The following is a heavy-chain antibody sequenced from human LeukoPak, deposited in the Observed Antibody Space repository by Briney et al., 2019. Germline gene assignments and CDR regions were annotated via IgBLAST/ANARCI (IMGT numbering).Heavy chain of an antibody. D-gene: IGHD2-21*02. CDR1: GGSFSGYY. CDR3: AREDIVVVTAIQGFDY. J-gene: IGHJ4*02. CDR2: INHSGST. V-gene: IGHV4-34*01. Sequence: SETLSLTCAVYGGSFSGYYWSWIRQSPGKGLEWIGEINHSGSTNYNPSLKSRVTISVDTSKNQFSLKLTSVTAADTAVYYCAREDIVVVTAIQGFDYWGQGTLVTVSS.